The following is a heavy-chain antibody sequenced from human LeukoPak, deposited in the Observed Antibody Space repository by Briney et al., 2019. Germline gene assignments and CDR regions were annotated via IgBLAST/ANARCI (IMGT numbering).Heavy chain of an antibody. CDR2: IYWDDDK. CDR3: AHSGTLVRGVISPGLFYRPFDY. V-gene: IGHV2-5*02. D-gene: IGHD3-10*01. CDR1: GISLSTGGVA. J-gene: IGHJ4*02. Sequence: SGPTLVNPTQTLTLTCTFSGISLSTGGVAVGWIRQPPGKALEWLALIYWDDDKRYSPPLMSRLTITKDTSKNQVVLTMTNMDPVDTATYFCAHSGTLVRGVISPGLFYRPFDYWGQGTLVIVSS.